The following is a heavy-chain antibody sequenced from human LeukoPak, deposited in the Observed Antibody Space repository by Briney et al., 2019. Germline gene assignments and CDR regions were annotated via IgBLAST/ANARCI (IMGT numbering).Heavy chain of an antibody. Sequence: GGSLRLSCAASGLTSRNYWMHWVRQAPGKGLVWVSRINSDGSDTTYADSVKGRFIISRDNAKNTLYLQMNSLRVEDTAVYYCARSSAVTTLSLTYWGLGTLVTVSS. CDR2: INSDGSDT. CDR3: ARSSAVTTLSLTY. J-gene: IGHJ4*02. D-gene: IGHD4-17*01. V-gene: IGHV3-74*01. CDR1: GLTSRNYW.